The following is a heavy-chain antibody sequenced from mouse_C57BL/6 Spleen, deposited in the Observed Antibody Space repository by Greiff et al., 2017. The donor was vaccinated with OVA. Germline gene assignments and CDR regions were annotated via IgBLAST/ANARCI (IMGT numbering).Heavy chain of an antibody. CDR1: GFTFSDYG. J-gene: IGHJ2*01. CDR2: ISSGSSTI. D-gene: IGHD1-1*01. V-gene: IGHV5-17*01. CDR3: ARNYGSSYDFDY. Sequence: EVQRVESGGGLVKPGGSLKLSCAASGFTFSDYGMHWVRQAPEKGLEWVAYISSGSSTIYYADKVKGRITISRDNAKNTLFLQMTSLRSEDTAMYYCARNYGSSYDFDYWGQGTTLTVAS.